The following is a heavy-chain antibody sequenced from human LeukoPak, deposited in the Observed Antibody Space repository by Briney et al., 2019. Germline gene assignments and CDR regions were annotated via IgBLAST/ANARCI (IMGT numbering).Heavy chain of an antibody. CDR2: ISYDGSNK. Sequence: GGSLILSCAGSGFTFRSYAMHWVRQPPGKGLEWVAVISYDGSNKDYADSMKGRFTISRDNSKNTLYLQMNSLGAEDTAVYYCAREIFNGFDIWGQGTMVTVSS. CDR3: AREIFNGFDI. J-gene: IGHJ3*02. CDR1: GFTFRSYA. V-gene: IGHV3-30-3*01.